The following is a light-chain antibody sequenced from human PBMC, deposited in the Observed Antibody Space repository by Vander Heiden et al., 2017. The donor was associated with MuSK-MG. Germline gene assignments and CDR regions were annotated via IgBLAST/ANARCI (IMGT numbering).Light chain of an antibody. CDR1: SSDVGGYNY. Sequence: SALTQPASVSGTPGQSSTISCTGTSSDVGGYNYVSWYQQHPGKAPKFMIYDVSNRPSGVSNRFSGSKSGNTASLTISGLQAEDEADYYCSSYTSSSTVVFGGGTKLTVL. CDR2: DVS. CDR3: SSYTSSSTVV. J-gene: IGLJ2*01. V-gene: IGLV2-14*01.